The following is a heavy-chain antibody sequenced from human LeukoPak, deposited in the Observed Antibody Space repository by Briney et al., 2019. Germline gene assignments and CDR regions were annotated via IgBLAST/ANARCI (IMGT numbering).Heavy chain of an antibody. Sequence: PSETLSLTCTVSGGSISNYYWSWIRQPPGKGLQWIGYIYYSGSTNYNPSLKSRVTISVDTSKNQFSLKLSSVTAADTAIYYCARRGEKCSYGSFGMDVWGQGTTVTVSS. CDR3: ARRGEKCSYGSFGMDV. J-gene: IGHJ6*02. CDR1: GGSISNYY. CDR2: IYYSGST. D-gene: IGHD5-18*01. V-gene: IGHV4-59*08.